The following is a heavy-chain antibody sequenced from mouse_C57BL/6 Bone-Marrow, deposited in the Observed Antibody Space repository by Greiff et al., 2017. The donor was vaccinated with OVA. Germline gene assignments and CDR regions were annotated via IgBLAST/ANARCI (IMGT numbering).Heavy chain of an antibody. CDR3: ARWRGLRSWFAY. D-gene: IGHD2-4*01. CDR1: GYTFTSYG. J-gene: IGHJ3*01. Sequence: VKLMESGAELARPGASVKLSCKASGYTFTSYGISWVKQRTGQGLEWIGEIYPRSGNTYYNEKFKGKATLTADKSSSTAYMELRSLTSEDSAVYFCARWRGLRSWFAYWGQGTLVTVSA. CDR2: IYPRSGNT. V-gene: IGHV1-81*01.